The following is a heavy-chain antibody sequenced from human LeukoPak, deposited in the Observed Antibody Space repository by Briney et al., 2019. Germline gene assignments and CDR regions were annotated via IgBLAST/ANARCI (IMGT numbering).Heavy chain of an antibody. CDR3: AKDREWDDYAEYDY. D-gene: IGHD4-17*01. V-gene: IGHV3-23*01. CDR1: GFTFSSYA. J-gene: IGHJ4*02. CDR2: ISGRGGST. Sequence: GGSLRHSCAASGFTFSSYAMTGVRQAPGKGLEWVSVISGRGGSTYYAASVKGRFTISRDNSKNPLYLQMNSLRADDTAVYYCAKDREWDDYAEYDYWGQGTLVTVSS.